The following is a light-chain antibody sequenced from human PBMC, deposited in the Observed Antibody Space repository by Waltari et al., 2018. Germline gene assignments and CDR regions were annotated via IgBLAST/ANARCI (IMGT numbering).Light chain of an antibody. CDR3: QQYYSIALN. CDR2: ATS. V-gene: IGKV1-NL1*01. CDR1: QVIGNA. J-gene: IGKJ4*01. Sequence: DIQMTQSPSSLSASVGDRVTITCRASQVIGNALAWYQQKPGKAPKLLFYATSRLESGVPSRFSGSGSGTDYTLTISSLQPEDFATYYCQQYYSIALNFGGGTKVEIK.